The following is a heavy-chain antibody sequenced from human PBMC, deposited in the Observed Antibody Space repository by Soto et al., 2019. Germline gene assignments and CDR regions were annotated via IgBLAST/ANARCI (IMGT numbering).Heavy chain of an antibody. CDR2: ISGSGGST. CDR1: GFTFSSYA. D-gene: IGHD2-15*01. Sequence: GGSLRLSCAASGFTFSSYAMSWVRQAPGKGLEWVSAISGSGGSTYYADSVKGRFTISRDNSKNTLYLQMNSLRAEDTAVYYCAKDWSRYCSGGSCYPPPPNYFDYWGQGTLVTVSS. V-gene: IGHV3-23*01. CDR3: AKDWSRYCSGGSCYPPPPNYFDY. J-gene: IGHJ4*02.